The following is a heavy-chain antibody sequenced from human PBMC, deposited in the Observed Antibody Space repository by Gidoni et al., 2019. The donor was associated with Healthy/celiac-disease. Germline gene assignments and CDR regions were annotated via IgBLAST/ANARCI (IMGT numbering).Heavy chain of an antibody. CDR1: GYTFTGYY. CDR3: ARDIYDSSGYYRPYAFDI. J-gene: IGHJ3*02. Sequence: QVQLVQSGAEVKKPGASVKVSCKASGYTFTGYYMHWVRQAPGQGLEWMGWINPNSGGTNYAQKFQGRVTMTRDTSISTAYMELSRLRSDDTAVYYCARDIYDSSGYYRPYAFDIWGQGTMVTVSS. CDR2: INPNSGGT. V-gene: IGHV1-2*02. D-gene: IGHD3-22*01.